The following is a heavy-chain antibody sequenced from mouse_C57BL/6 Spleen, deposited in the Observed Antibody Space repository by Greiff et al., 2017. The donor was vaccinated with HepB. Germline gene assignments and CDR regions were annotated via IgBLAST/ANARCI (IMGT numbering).Heavy chain of an antibody. CDR2: INYDGSST. Sequence: EVQVVESEGGLVQPGSSMKLSCTASGFTFSDYYMAWVRQVPEKGLEWVANINYDGSSTYYLDSLKSRFIISRDNAKNILYLQMSSLKSEDTATYYCARGGSSNWDDYAMDYWGQGTSVTVSS. V-gene: IGHV5-16*01. J-gene: IGHJ4*01. CDR3: ARGGSSNWDDYAMDY. D-gene: IGHD4-1*01. CDR1: GFTFSDYY.